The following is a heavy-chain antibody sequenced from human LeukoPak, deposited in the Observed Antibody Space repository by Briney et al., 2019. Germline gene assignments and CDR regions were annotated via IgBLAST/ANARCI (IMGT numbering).Heavy chain of an antibody. D-gene: IGHD3-10*01. CDR2: IEQHGNER. Sequence: PGGSLRLSCAASGFTFSRYWMSWVRQAPGKGLEWVANIEQHGNERFYEDSVKGRFTISKDNAKNSLYLQMNSLRAEDTAVYHCVRQYYYGSGSYLWAPDYWGQGTLVTVSS. V-gene: IGHV3-7*01. CDR3: VRQYYYGSGSYLWAPDY. CDR1: GFTFSRYW. J-gene: IGHJ4*02.